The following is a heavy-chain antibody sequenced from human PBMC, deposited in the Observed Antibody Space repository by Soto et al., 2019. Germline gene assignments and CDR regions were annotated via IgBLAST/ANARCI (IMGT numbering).Heavy chain of an antibody. D-gene: IGHD4-17*01. V-gene: IGHV1-2*02. J-gene: IGHJ4*02. CDR3: TRDPDYGDYWGYFFDY. CDR1: GYTFAAFF. CDR2: INPTSGAT. Sequence: QVQLVQSGAEVKKPGASVKVSCKTSGYTFAAFFIHWIRQAPGQGLEWIGWINPTSGATVSAQKFQDRVTMTRDTSFSTAYMELRGLKSDDTAVYYCTRDPDYGDYWGYFFDYWGQGTPVSVSS.